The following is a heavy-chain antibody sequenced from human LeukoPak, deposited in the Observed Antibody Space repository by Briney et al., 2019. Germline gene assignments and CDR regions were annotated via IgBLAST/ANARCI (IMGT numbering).Heavy chain of an antibody. D-gene: IGHD1-1*01. V-gene: IGHV4-39*07. CDR2: IYYSGST. Sequence: PSETLSLTCTVSGGSISSSSYYWGWIRQPPGKGLEWIGSIYYSGSTYYNPSLKSRVTISVDTSKNQFSLKLSSVTAADTAVYYCARDSRNGDYYDYWGQGTLVTVSS. CDR1: GGSISSSSYY. J-gene: IGHJ4*02. CDR3: ARDSRNGDYYDY.